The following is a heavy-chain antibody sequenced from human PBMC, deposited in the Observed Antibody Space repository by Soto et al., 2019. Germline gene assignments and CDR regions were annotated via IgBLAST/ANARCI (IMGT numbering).Heavy chain of an antibody. Sequence: QLQLQESGPGLVKPSETLSLTCTVSGGSISSSSYYWGWIRQPPGKGLEWIGSIYYSGSTYYNPSLKSRVTISVDTYKNQYSLKLSSVTAADTAVYYCARFWGSYRSHFDYWGQGTLVTVSS. CDR1: GGSISSSSYY. J-gene: IGHJ4*02. CDR3: ARFWGSYRSHFDY. V-gene: IGHV4-39*01. D-gene: IGHD3-16*02. CDR2: IYYSGST.